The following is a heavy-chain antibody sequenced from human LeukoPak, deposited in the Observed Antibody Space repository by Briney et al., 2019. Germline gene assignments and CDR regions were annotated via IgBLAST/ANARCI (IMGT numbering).Heavy chain of an antibody. CDR2: ISSSSSYI. D-gene: IGHD3-10*01. CDR1: GFTFSSYS. CDR3: ARGNDYKRVELDY. V-gene: IGHV3-21*01. J-gene: IGHJ4*02. Sequence: GGSLRLSCAASGFTFSSYSMNWVRQAPGKGLEWVSSISSSSSYIYYADSVKGRFTISRDNAKNSLYLQMNSLRAEDTAVYYCARGNDYKRVELDYWGQGTLVTVSS.